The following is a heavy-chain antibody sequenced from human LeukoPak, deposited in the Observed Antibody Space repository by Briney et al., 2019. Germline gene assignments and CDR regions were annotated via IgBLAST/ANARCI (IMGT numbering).Heavy chain of an antibody. D-gene: IGHD6-13*01. Sequence: GASVKVSSKASGGTFSSYAISWVRQAPGQGLEWMGWISAYNGNTNYAQKLQGRVTMTTDTSTSTAYMELRSLRSDDTAVYYCARPSPFGAAAFDYWGQGTLVTVSS. CDR1: GGTFSSYA. CDR2: ISAYNGNT. CDR3: ARPSPFGAAAFDY. V-gene: IGHV1-18*01. J-gene: IGHJ4*02.